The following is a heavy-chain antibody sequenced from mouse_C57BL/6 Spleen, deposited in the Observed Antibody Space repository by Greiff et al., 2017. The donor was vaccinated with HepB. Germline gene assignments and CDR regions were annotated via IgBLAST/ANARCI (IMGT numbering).Heavy chain of an antibody. CDR2: IDPSDSET. D-gene: IGHD1-1*01. J-gene: IGHJ2*01. Sequence: QVQLQQPGAELVRPGSSVKLSCKASGYTFTSYWMHWVKQRPIQGLEWIGNIDPSDSETHYNQKFKDKATLTVDESSSTAYMQLSSLTSEDSAVYYSARSPITTVVATPDIDYWGQGTTLTVSS. V-gene: IGHV1-52*01. CDR1: GYTFTSYW. CDR3: ARSPITTVVATPDIDY.